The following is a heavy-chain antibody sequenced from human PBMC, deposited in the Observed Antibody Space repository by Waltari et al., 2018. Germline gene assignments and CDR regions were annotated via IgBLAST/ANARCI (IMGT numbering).Heavy chain of an antibody. CDR3: VGGYSSGRFDY. V-gene: IGHV3-53*04. Sequence: EVQLVESGGGLVQPGGSLRLSCAASGFTVSSNYMSWVRQAPGKGLEWVSVIYSGGSTYYADAVKGRFTISRHNSKNTLYLQMNSLRAEDTAVYYCVGGYSSGRFDYWGQGTLVTVSS. CDR1: GFTVSSNY. D-gene: IGHD6-19*01. J-gene: IGHJ4*02. CDR2: IYSGGST.